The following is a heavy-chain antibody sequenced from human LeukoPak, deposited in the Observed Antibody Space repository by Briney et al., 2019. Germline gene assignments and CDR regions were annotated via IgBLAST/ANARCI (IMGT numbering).Heavy chain of an antibody. J-gene: IGHJ5*02. CDR2: ISWNSGKI. V-gene: IGHV3-9*01. D-gene: IGHD6-19*01. Sequence: GGSLRLSCAVSGFTFNDYVMHWVRQAPGMGLEWVSSISWNSGKIGYADSVKGRFTISRDNAKNSLYLQMNNLRPEDTALYYCAKGSTNSDMAGWLDPWGQGTLVTVSS. CDR1: GFTFNDYV. CDR3: AKGSTNSDMAGWLDP.